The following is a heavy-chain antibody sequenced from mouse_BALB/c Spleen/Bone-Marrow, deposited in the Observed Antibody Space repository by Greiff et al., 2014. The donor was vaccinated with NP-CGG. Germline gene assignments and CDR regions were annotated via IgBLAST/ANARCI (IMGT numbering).Heavy chain of an antibody. CDR1: GFTFSEYG. J-gene: IGHJ4*01. Sequence: EVKLMESGGGLVQPGGSRKLSCAASGFTFSEYGMAWVRQAPGNGPEWVAFISSLASSIYYADSVTGRFTLSRENAKNTLYLEMTSLRSEDTAMYFCVRRGNGIYAMDYWGQGTSVTVSS. CDR2: ISSLASSI. V-gene: IGHV5-15*02. CDR3: VRRGNGIYAMDY.